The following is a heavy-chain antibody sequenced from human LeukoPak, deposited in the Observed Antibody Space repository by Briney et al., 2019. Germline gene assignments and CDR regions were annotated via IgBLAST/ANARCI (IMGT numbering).Heavy chain of an antibody. CDR3: ARRGNYYYYYMDV. D-gene: IGHD3-16*01. CDR1: GGSISKSNNY. Sequence: SETLSLTCTVSGGSISKSNNYWGWIRQPPGKGLEWIGSFYYRGNTYYSPSLKSRVAISVDTSKNQFSLKLSSVTAADTAVYYCARRGNYYYYYMDVWGKGTTVTISS. V-gene: IGHV4-39*01. J-gene: IGHJ6*03. CDR2: FYYRGNT.